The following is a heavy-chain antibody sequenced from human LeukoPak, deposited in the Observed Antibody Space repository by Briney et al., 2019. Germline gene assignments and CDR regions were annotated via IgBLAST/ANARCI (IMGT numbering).Heavy chain of an antibody. CDR3: AREQWLNPFDY. CDR2: ISAYNGNT. V-gene: IGHV1-18*04. CDR1: GYTFTDYY. D-gene: IGHD6-19*01. Sequence: ASVKVSCKASGYTFTDYYIHWVRQAPGQGLEWMGWISAYNGNTNYAQKLQGRVTMTTDTSTSTAYMELRSLRSDDTAVYYCAREQWLNPFDYWGQGTPVTVSS. J-gene: IGHJ4*02.